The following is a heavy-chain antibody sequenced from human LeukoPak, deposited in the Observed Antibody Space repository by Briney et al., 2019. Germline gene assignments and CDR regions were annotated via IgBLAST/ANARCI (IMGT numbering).Heavy chain of an antibody. D-gene: IGHD2/OR15-2a*01. Sequence: GGSLRLSCAASGFTFSAIPMTWVRQAPGKGLEWVANIKQDGSEKYYVDPVKGRFTISRDNAKNSLYLQMNSLRAEDTAVYYCARGPTRANSTDYWGQGALVTVSS. CDR1: GFTFSAIP. V-gene: IGHV3-7*01. CDR2: IKQDGSEK. CDR3: ARGPTRANSTDY. J-gene: IGHJ4*02.